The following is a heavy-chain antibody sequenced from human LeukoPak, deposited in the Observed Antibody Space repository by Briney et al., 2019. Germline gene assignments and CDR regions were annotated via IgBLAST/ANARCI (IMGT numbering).Heavy chain of an antibody. CDR1: GFTFSSYA. Sequence: PGGSLRLSCAASGFTFSSYAMTWVRQAPGKGLEWVSAIGDSGRNTYYADSVRGRFTISRDNSKNTLYLQMNSLRAEDTAMYYCAKDPMVRGATYDYWGQGTLVTVSS. J-gene: IGHJ4*02. CDR2: IGDSGRNT. CDR3: AKDPMVRGATYDY. D-gene: IGHD3-10*01. V-gene: IGHV3-23*01.